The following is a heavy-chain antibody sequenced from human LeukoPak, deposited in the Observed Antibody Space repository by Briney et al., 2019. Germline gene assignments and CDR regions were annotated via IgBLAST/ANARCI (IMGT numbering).Heavy chain of an antibody. Sequence: GGSLRLSCAASGFTFSNYNFYWVRQAPGKGLEWVSAISGSGGSTYYADSVKGRFTISRDNSKNTLYLQMNSLRAEDTAVYYCANPDAGTWGQGTLVTVSS. CDR3: ANPDAGT. V-gene: IGHV3-23*01. J-gene: IGHJ5*02. D-gene: IGHD3-10*01. CDR2: ISGSGGST. CDR1: GFTFSNYN.